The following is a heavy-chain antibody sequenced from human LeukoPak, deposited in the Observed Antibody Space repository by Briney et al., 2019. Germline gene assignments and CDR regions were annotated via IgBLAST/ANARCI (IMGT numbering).Heavy chain of an antibody. CDR3: ARAGGYCGRISCPYYFDY. V-gene: IGHV1-8*02. J-gene: IGHJ4*02. CDR1: GGTFSSYA. Sequence: ASVKVSCKASGGTFSSYAISWVRQAPRQGLEWMGWMNPNSGNTGYAQKFQGRVTMTRNTSISTAYMELSSLRSEDTAVYYCARAGGYCGRISCPYYFDYWGQGSLVAVSS. D-gene: IGHD2-15*01. CDR2: MNPNSGNT.